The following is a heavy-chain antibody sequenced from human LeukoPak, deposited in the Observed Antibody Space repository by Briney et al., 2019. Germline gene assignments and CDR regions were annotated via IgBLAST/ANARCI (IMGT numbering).Heavy chain of an antibody. V-gene: IGHV4-61*08. J-gene: IGHJ4*02. CDR1: GGSISSGGYY. D-gene: IGHD3-22*01. CDR3: ARAVDYYDSSGLFDY. Sequence: SETLSLTCAVSGGSISSGGYYWSWIRQPPGKGLEWIGYIYYSGSTNYNPSLKSRVTISVDTSKNQFSLKLSSVTAADTAVYYCARAVDYYDSSGLFDYWGQGTLVTVSS. CDR2: IYYSGST.